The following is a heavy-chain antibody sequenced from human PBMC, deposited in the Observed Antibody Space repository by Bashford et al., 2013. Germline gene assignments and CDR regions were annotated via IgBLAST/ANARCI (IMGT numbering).Heavy chain of an antibody. Sequence: VRQAPGKGLEWVSVIYSGGSTYYADSVKGRFTISRDNSKNTLYLQMNSLRAEDTAVYYCASSLVGQRNCFDPWGQGPWSPSPQ. D-gene: IGHD1-26*01. CDR2: IYSGGST. CDR3: ASSLVGQRNCFDP. V-gene: IGHV3-53*01. J-gene: IGHJ5*02.